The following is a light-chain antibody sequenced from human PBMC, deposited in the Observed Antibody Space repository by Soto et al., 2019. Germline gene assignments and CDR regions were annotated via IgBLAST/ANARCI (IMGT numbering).Light chain of an antibody. CDR3: QQYNSYWT. J-gene: IGKJ1*01. V-gene: IGKV1-5*01. CDR1: QSISSW. Sequence: DIQMTQSPSTLSASVGDRVTITCRASQSISSWLAWYQQKPGKAPKLLIYDASSLESGVPSRLSGSGAGTEFTLTNSSLQPDDLATYYYQQYNSYWTFGQGTKVEIK. CDR2: DAS.